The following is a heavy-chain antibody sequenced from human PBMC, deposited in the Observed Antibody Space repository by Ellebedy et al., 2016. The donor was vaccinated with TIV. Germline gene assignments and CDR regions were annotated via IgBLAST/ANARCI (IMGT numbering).Heavy chain of an antibody. Sequence: GGSLRLSCAASEFTVSYNYMNWVRQAPGKGPEWVSGIYTDDSTYYADSVKGRFTISRDNSKKTLYLQMNSLRTEDTALYYCARASFYDVDLSGWYFDLWGRGTLVTVSS. CDR2: IYTDDST. CDR1: EFTVSYNY. D-gene: IGHD3-10*02. CDR3: ARASFYDVDLSGWYFDL. V-gene: IGHV3-66*01. J-gene: IGHJ2*01.